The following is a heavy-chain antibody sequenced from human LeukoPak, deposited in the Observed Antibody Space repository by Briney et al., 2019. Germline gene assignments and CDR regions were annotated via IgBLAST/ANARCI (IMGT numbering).Heavy chain of an antibody. CDR3: AKDLLAATIDYYFDY. CDR2: ISGSGGST. Sequence: GGSLRLSCAASGFTFSSYGLSWVRQAPGKGLEWVSAISGSGGSTYHADSVKGRFTISRDNSKNTLYLQMNSLRAEDTAVYYCAKDLLAATIDYYFDYWGQGTLVTVSS. D-gene: IGHD5-12*01. V-gene: IGHV3-23*01. J-gene: IGHJ4*02. CDR1: GFTFSSYG.